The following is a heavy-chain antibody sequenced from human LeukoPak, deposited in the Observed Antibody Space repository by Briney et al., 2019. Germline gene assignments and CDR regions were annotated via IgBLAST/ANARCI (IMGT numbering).Heavy chain of an antibody. D-gene: IGHD2-15*01. CDR2: INPNSGGT. CDR1: GYTFTGYY. Sequence: ASVKVSCKASGYTFTGYYIHWVRQAPGQGLEWTGWINPNSGGTNSAQKFKGRVTMTRDTSITTVYMELSRLRSDDTAVYYCASPQEYCSGGSCYSYDYWGQGTLVTVSS. CDR3: ASPQEYCSGGSCYSYDY. V-gene: IGHV1-2*02. J-gene: IGHJ4*02.